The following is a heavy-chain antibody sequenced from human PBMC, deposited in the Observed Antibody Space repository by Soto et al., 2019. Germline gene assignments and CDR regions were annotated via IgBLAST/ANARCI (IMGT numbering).Heavy chain of an antibody. CDR3: ARGGYCTNGVCYREDY. Sequence: QVQLQESGPGLVKPSQTLSLTCTVSGGSISSGGYYWSWIRQHPGKGLEWIGYIYYSGSTYYNPSPKSRVTISVDTSKNQFSLKLSSVTAADTAVYYCARGGYCTNGVCYREDYWGQGTLVTVSS. D-gene: IGHD2-8*01. V-gene: IGHV4-31*03. CDR2: IYYSGST. CDR1: GGSISSGGYY. J-gene: IGHJ4*02.